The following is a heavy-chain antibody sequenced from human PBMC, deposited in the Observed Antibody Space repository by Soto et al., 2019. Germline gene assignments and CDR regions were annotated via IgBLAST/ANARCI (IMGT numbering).Heavy chain of an antibody. J-gene: IGHJ6*02. Sequence: ASVKVSCKASGYTFTGNDIHWVRQAPGQGLEWVGWITPNSGFTKYAQKFQGRVTMTGDTSINTASLKLSSVTAADTAVYYCASSPGGGRQPGYYYYGMDVWGQGTTVTVSS. CDR1: GYTFTGND. CDR3: ASSPGGGRQPGYYYYGMDV. CDR2: ITPNSGFT. D-gene: IGHD3-16*01. V-gene: IGHV1-2*02.